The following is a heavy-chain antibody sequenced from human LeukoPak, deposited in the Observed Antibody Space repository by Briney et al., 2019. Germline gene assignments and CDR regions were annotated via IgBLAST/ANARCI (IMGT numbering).Heavy chain of an antibody. Sequence: ASVKVSCKASGYPFTSYDINWVRQATGQGLEWIGWMNPNSGNTGYAQKFQGRVTFSRNTSITTAYMELSSLRSEDTAVYYCARAIRADRRGSWFDPWGQGTLVTVSS. CDR3: ARAIRADRRGSWFDP. CDR1: GYPFTSYD. V-gene: IGHV1-8*03. D-gene: IGHD6-6*01. J-gene: IGHJ5*02. CDR2: MNPNSGNT.